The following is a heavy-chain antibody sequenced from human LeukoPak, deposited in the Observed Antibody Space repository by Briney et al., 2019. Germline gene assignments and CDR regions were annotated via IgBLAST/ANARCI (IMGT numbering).Heavy chain of an antibody. D-gene: IGHD4-17*01. V-gene: IGHV3-66*01. Sequence: GGSLRLSCAASGFTVSSNYMSWVRQAPGRGLEWVSVIYSGGSTYYADSVKGRLTISRDNSKNTLYLQMNSLRAEDTAVYYCARGDYGDYGRNMDVWGKGTTVTISS. CDR1: GFTVSSNY. CDR2: IYSGGST. CDR3: ARGDYGDYGRNMDV. J-gene: IGHJ6*04.